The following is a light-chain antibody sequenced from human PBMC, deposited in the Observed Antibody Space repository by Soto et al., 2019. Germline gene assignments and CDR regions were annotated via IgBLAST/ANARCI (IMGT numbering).Light chain of an antibody. CDR3: QQSDTMPWT. J-gene: IGKJ1*01. Sequence: DIQMTQSPSSLSASVGDRVTITCRASQSISGYLNWYQKKSGQAPKLLMYAASTLQSGVPSRFSGSGSGTDFTLTISSLQPEDCATYYCQQSDTMPWTFGQGTKVEIK. CDR1: QSISGY. V-gene: IGKV1-39*01. CDR2: AAS.